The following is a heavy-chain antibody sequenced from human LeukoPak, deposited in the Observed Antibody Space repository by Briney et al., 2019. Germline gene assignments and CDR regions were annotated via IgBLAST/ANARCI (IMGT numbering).Heavy chain of an antibody. CDR1: GGSVSSGTYY. D-gene: IGHD3-10*01. Sequence: SETLSLTCTVSGGSVSSGTYYWSWIRQPPGKGLEWIGYIYCTGSTNYNPSLKSRLTISVDTSKNQFSLKLSSVTAADTAVYYCARRGGSGRSFDYWGQGTLDTVSS. J-gene: IGHJ4*02. CDR2: IYCTGST. V-gene: IGHV4-61*01. CDR3: ARRGGSGRSFDY.